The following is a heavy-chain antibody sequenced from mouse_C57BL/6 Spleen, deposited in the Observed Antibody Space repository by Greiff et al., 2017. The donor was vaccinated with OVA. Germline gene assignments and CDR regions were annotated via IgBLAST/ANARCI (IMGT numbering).Heavy chain of an antibody. V-gene: IGHV1-18*01. Sequence: VQLQQSGPELVKPGASVKIPCKASGYTFTDYNMDWVKQSHGKSLEWIGDINPNNGGTIYNQKFKGKATLTVDKSSSTAYMELRSLTSEDTAVYYCARGGYDYDVRFAYWGQGTLVTVSA. CDR3: ARGGYDYDVRFAY. J-gene: IGHJ3*01. D-gene: IGHD2-4*01. CDR2: INPNNGGT. CDR1: GYTFTDYN.